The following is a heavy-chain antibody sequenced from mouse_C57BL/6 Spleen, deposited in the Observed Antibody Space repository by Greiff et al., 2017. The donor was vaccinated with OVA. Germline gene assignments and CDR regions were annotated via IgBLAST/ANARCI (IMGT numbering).Heavy chain of an antibody. J-gene: IGHJ2*01. CDR3: TREANYYGSSSFDY. Sequence: EVKLVESGEGLVKPGGSLKLSCAASGFTFSSYAMSWVRQTPEKRLEWVAYISSGGDYIYYADTVKGRFTISRDNARHTLYLQMSSLKSEDTAMYYCTREANYYGSSSFDYWGQGTTRTVSS. CDR2: ISSGGDYI. CDR1: GFTFSSYA. V-gene: IGHV5-9-1*02. D-gene: IGHD1-1*01.